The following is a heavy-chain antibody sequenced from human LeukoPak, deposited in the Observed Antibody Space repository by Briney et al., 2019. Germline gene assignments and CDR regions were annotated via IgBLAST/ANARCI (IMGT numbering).Heavy chain of an antibody. J-gene: IGHJ4*02. CDR1: GGSFSGYY. CDR2: INHSGST. CDR3: ASAGYYDSNGLDY. D-gene: IGHD3-22*01. Sequence: SETLSLTCAVYGGSFSGYYWSWIRQPPGKGLEWIGEINHSGSTNYNPSLKSRVTISVDTSKNQFSLKLSSVTAADTAVYYCASAGYYDSNGLDYWGQGTLVTASS. V-gene: IGHV4-34*01.